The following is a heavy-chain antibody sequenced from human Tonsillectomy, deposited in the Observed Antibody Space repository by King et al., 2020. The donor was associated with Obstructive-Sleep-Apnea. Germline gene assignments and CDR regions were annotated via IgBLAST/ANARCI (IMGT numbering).Heavy chain of an antibody. J-gene: IGHJ4*02. V-gene: IGHV5-51*01. CDR3: ARHGAGRGNPPYYLDS. Sequence: VQLVESGAEVKKPGESLKISCKGSGYSFTSYWIGWVRQMLGKGMEWRGIIYPGDSDTRYSPSFHGQVTISAEKSISTAYLQWSSRKASDTAMYYGARHGAGRGNPPYYLDSWGQGTLVTVSS. CDR2: IYPGDSDT. D-gene: IGHD3-10*01. CDR1: GYSFTSYW.